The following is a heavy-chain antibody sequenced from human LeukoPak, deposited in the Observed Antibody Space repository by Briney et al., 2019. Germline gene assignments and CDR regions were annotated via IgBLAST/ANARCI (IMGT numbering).Heavy chain of an antibody. Sequence: SETLSLTCTVSGGSISSYYWSWIRQPPGKGLEWIGYIYYSGSTNYNPSLKSRVTISVDTSKNQFSLKLSSVTAADTAVYYCARAGIGAAGTEGGNWFDPWGQGTLVTVSS. CDR1: GGSISSYY. V-gene: IGHV4-59*01. CDR3: ARAGIGAAGTEGGNWFDP. D-gene: IGHD6-13*01. J-gene: IGHJ5*02. CDR2: IYYSGST.